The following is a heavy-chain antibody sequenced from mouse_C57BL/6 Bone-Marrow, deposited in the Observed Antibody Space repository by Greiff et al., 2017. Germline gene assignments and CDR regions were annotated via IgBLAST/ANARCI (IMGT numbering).Heavy chain of an antibody. CDR2: LSDGGSYT. CDR1: GFTFSSSA. Sequence: EVQRVESGGGLVTPGGSLKLSCAASGFTFSSSAMSWVRQTPEKMLEWVATLSDGGSYTYYPDNVKGRFTMSRDNAKNNRYLQMSELKSEDTAMYYCARREDGWFAVWGKGTLVTVSA. CDR3: ARREDGWFAV. J-gene: IGHJ3*01. V-gene: IGHV5-4*01. D-gene: IGHD2-3*01.